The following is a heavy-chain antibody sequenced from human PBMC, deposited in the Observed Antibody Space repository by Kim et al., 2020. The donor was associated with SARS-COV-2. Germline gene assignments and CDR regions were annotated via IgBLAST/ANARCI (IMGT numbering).Heavy chain of an antibody. D-gene: IGHD6-6*01. V-gene: IGHV3-30-3*01. CDR3: ARAPYSSSSYFDY. J-gene: IGHJ4*02. Sequence: GGSLRLSCAASGFTFSSYAMHWVRQAPGKGLEWVAVISYDGSNKYYADSVKGRFTISRDNSKNTLYLQMNSLRAEDTAVYYCARAPYSSSSYFDYWGQGT. CDR2: ISYDGSNK. CDR1: GFTFSSYA.